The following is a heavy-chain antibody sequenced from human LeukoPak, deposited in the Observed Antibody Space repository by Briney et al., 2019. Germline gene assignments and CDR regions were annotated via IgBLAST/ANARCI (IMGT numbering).Heavy chain of an antibody. CDR3: AREYGSSSWYMTTIFDY. J-gene: IGHJ4*02. V-gene: IGHV1-69*05. CDR2: IIPIFGTA. D-gene: IGHD6-13*01. CDR1: GGTFSSYA. Sequence: ASVKVSCKASGGTFSSYAISWVRQAPGQGLEWMGGIIPIFGTANYAQKFQGRVTITTDESTSTAYMELSSLRSEDTAVYYCAREYGSSSWYMTTIFDYWGQGTLVTVSS.